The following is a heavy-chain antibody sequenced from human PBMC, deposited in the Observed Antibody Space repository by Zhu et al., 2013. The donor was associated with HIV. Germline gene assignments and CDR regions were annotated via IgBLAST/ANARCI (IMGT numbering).Heavy chain of an antibody. CDR2: ISAYNGHT. J-gene: IGHJ1*01. CDR1: GHTFTTYG. D-gene: IGHD3-22*01. CDR3: ARGRYYYDHNGYYHEYFQI. V-gene: IGHV1-18*01. Sequence: QVQLVQSGAEMKKPGASVKVSCKASGHTFTTYGITWVRQAPGQGLEWMGWISAYNGHTNFAQNLQGRVAMATDTSTGTAYLELRSLTSDDTAVYYCARGRYYYDHNGYYHEYFQIWGQGTLVTVSS.